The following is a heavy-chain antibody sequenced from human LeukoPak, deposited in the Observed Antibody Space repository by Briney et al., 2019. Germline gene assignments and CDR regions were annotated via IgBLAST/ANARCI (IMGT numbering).Heavy chain of an antibody. CDR3: TTVRLDYFDSSGYYPLDY. CDR1: GFTFSDYY. D-gene: IGHD3-22*01. CDR2: INSNSIYT. Sequence: GGSLRLSCAASGFTFSDYYMSWIRQAPGKGLEWVSYINSNSIYTNYVDSVKGRFSISRDNAKNSLYLQMNSLRADDTAVYYCTTVRLDYFDSSGYYPLDYWGQGTLVTVSS. V-gene: IGHV3-11*05. J-gene: IGHJ4*02.